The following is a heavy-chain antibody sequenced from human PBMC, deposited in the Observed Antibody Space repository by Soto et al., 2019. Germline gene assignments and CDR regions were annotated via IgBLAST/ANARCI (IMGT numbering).Heavy chain of an antibody. CDR1: GYTFTGYF. D-gene: IGHD3-22*01. CDR2: INPNNGDT. Sequence: QVQLVQSEAEVKKPGASVKVSCKASGYTFTGYFVHWVRQAPGQGLEWMGWINPNNGDTNYAQNFQGRVTMTRDTSINTAYMELSRLRSDDTAVYYCARIKTYYDSRGGIAYLGQGALVTVSS. CDR3: ARIKTYYDSRGGIAY. V-gene: IGHV1-2*02. J-gene: IGHJ4*02.